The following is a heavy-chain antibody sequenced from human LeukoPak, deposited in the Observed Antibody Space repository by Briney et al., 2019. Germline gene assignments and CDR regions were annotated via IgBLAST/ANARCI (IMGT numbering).Heavy chain of an antibody. V-gene: IGHV4-59*01. Sequence: SETLSLTCTVSGGSLSSYYWSWIRQPPGKGLEWTGYIYYSGSTNYNPSLKSRVTISVDTSKNQFSLKLSSVTAADTAVYYCARGRSSMVRGYYYYYMDVWGKGTTVTISS. CDR1: GGSLSSYY. CDR3: ARGRSSMVRGYYYYYMDV. J-gene: IGHJ6*03. CDR2: IYYSGST. D-gene: IGHD3-10*01.